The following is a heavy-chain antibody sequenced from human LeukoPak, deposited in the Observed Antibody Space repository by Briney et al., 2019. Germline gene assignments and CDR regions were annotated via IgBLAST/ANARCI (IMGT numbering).Heavy chain of an antibody. Sequence: SETLPLTCTVSGGSINSYYWSWIRQPPGKGLEWIGEIYYSGSTDYNPSLKSRVTISVDTSKNQFSLKLSSVTAADTAVYYCARHDVGWYFDSWGQGTLVTVSS. CDR1: GGSINSYY. CDR3: ARHDVGWYFDS. V-gene: IGHV4-59*08. J-gene: IGHJ4*02. CDR2: IYYSGST.